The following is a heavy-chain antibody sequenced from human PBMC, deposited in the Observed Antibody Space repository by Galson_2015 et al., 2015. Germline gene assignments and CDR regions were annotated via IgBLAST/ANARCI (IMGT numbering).Heavy chain of an antibody. V-gene: IGHV1-8*01. CDR2: MNPNSGNT. Sequence: SVKVSCKASGYTFTSYDINWVRQATGQGLEWMGWMNPNSGNTGYAQKFQGRVTMTRNTSISTAYMELSSLRSEDTAVYYCARDYSSGWGNLFDPWGQGTLVTVSS. D-gene: IGHD6-19*01. CDR3: ARDYSSGWGNLFDP. CDR1: GYTFTSYD. J-gene: IGHJ5*02.